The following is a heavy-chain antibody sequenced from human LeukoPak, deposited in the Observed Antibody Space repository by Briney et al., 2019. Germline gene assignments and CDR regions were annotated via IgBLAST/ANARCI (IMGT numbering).Heavy chain of an antibody. CDR2: FYGSGSA. CDR3: VRDVSQRRHFDY. V-gene: IGHV4-30-2*01. CDR1: GDSISSGAYY. D-gene: IGHD1-1*01. J-gene: IGHJ4*02. Sequence: PSQTLSLTCTVSGDSISSGAYYWSWIRQPPGKGLGWIGYFYGSGSASYNPSLKSRVTISVDRSNNQFSLKMSSVTAADTAVYYCVRDVSQRRHFDYWGQGTLVTVSS.